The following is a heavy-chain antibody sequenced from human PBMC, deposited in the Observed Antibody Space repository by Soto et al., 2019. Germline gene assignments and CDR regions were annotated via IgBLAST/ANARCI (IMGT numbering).Heavy chain of an antibody. Sequence: LRLSCAASGFTFDDYAMHWVRQAPGKGLEWVSGISWNSGSIGYADSVKGRFTISRDNAKNSLYLQMNSLRAEDTALYYCAKAAHGYSYGYFFYYYYGMDVWGQGTTVTVSS. CDR3: AKAAHGYSYGYFFYYYYGMDV. CDR2: ISWNSGSI. V-gene: IGHV3-9*01. J-gene: IGHJ6*02. CDR1: GFTFDDYA. D-gene: IGHD5-18*01.